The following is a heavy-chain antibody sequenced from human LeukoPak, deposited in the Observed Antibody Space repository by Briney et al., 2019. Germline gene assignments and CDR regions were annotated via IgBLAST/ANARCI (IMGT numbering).Heavy chain of an antibody. V-gene: IGHV4-59*12. Sequence: SETLSLTCTVSGGSISSYYWSWIRQPPGKGLEWIGYIYYSGSTNYNPSLKSRVTISVDTSKNQFSLKLSSVTAADTAVYYCARARQQLVRGVLVDYYYYYYMDVWGKGTTVTVSS. D-gene: IGHD6-13*01. CDR3: ARARQQLVRGVLVDYYYYYYMDV. J-gene: IGHJ6*03. CDR1: GGSISSYY. CDR2: IYYSGST.